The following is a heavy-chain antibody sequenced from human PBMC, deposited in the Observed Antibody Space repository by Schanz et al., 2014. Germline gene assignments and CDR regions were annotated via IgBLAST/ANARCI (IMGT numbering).Heavy chain of an antibody. CDR2: MSYDGSIK. CDR3: AKQIHYDILTVTRN. V-gene: IGHV3-33*08. D-gene: IGHD3-9*01. Sequence: GQLAESGGGLVQPGGSLRLSCAVSGFTVSSNHMSWVRQAPGKGLEWVAAMSYDGSIKYYGDSVKGRFTISRDNSKNTLYLQMNSLRAEDTAVYYCAKQIHYDILTVTRNWGQGTLVTVSS. CDR1: GFTVSSNH. J-gene: IGHJ4*02.